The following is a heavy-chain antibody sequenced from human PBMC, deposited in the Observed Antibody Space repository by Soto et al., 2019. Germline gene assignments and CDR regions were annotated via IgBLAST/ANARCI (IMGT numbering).Heavy chain of an antibody. J-gene: IGHJ4*02. V-gene: IGHV4-59*12. Sequence: PSETLSLTCTVSGASISSYYWSWIRQPPGKGLEWMGFTYHRGTTNYNPSLKSRVTIVVDTSKNQFSLRLRSVTAADKAVYYCARGGGYDSFDFWGQGIQVTVSS. CDR2: TYHRGTT. CDR1: GASISSYY. CDR3: ARGGGYDSFDF. D-gene: IGHD2-15*01.